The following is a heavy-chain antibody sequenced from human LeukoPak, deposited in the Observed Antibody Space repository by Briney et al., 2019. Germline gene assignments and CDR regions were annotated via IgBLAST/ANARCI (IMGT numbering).Heavy chain of an antibody. CDR1: GFTVSEKY. CDR2: IYSGGGT. J-gene: IGHJ4*02. D-gene: IGHD6-13*01. Sequence: GGSLRLSCVASGFTVSEKYMTWVRQAPGKGLEWVSSIYSGGGTYYADSVKGRFTISRDNSKNTLNLQMNSLGTEDTAVYYCATEAGVDWGQGTLVTVSS. CDR3: ATEAGVD. V-gene: IGHV3-66*01.